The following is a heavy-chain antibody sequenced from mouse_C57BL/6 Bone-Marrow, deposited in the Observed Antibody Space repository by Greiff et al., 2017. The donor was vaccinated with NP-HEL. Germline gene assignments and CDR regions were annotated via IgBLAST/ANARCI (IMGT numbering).Heavy chain of an antibody. D-gene: IGHD2-5*01. CDR3: ARRYSNYYAMDY. CDR1: GYAFSSSW. CDR2: IYPGDGDT. V-gene: IGHV1-82*01. J-gene: IGHJ4*01. Sequence: VQLQQSGPELVKPGASVKISCKASGYAFSSSWMNWVKQRPGKGLEWIGRIYPGDGDTNYNGKFKGKVTLTADKSSSTAYMQLSSLTSEDSAVYFCARRYSNYYAMDYWGQGTSVTVSS.